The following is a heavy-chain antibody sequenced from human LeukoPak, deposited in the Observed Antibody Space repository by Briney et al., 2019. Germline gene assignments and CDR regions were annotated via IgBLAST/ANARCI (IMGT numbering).Heavy chain of an antibody. CDR2: INYSGTT. CDR3: ARDVEAAATRAFCFDY. D-gene: IGHD2-15*01. V-gene: IGHV4-39*07. Sequence: SETLSLTCTVSGDSISGNNCYWAWIRQPPGKGLEYVASINYSGTTYYNPSLKSRVTISVDKSKNQFSLKLSSVTAADTAVYYCARDVEAAATRAFCFDYWGQGTLVTVSS. CDR1: GDSISGNNCY. J-gene: IGHJ4*02.